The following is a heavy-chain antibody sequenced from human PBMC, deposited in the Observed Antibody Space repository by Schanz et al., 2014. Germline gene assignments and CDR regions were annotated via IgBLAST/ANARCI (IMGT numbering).Heavy chain of an antibody. Sequence: QVQLVESGGGVVQPGRSLRLSCAASGFTFSSYAMHWVRQAPGKGLEWVALISYDGNNKYYADSVKGRFTISRDNSKNTLYLQMNSLRAEDTAVYYCAKDRDPDPGIEAAADIYYFDYWGQGTLVTVSS. J-gene: IGHJ4*02. D-gene: IGHD6-13*01. CDR2: ISYDGNNK. V-gene: IGHV3-30*04. CDR3: AKDRDPDPGIEAAADIYYFDY. CDR1: GFTFSSYA.